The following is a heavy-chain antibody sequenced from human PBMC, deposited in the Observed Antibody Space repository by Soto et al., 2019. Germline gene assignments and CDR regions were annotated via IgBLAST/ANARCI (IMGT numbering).Heavy chain of an antibody. Sequence: GGSLRLSCAASGFTFGDFCMNWVRQAPGKGLQWVSSISSASSYVYYADSVRCRFSISRDNADNSLFLQMNSLRVDDTAVYFCGRESTTSTFIDSWGQGTLVTVSS. CDR3: GRESTTSTFIDS. CDR2: ISSASSYV. D-gene: IGHD2-2*01. J-gene: IGHJ4*02. CDR1: GFTFGDFC. V-gene: IGHV3-21*01.